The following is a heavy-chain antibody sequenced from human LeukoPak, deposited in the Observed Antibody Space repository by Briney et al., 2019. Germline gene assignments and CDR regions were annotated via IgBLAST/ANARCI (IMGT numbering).Heavy chain of an antibody. CDR1: GFTFSSYS. Sequence: GGSLRLSCAASGFTFSSYSMNWVRQAPGKGLEWVSYISSSGSTIYYADSVKGRFTISRDNAKNSLYLQMNSLRAEDTAVYYCARDDGSSGIDYWGQGTLVTVSS. D-gene: IGHD6-19*01. J-gene: IGHJ4*02. CDR3: ARDDGSSGIDY. CDR2: ISSSGSTI. V-gene: IGHV3-48*04.